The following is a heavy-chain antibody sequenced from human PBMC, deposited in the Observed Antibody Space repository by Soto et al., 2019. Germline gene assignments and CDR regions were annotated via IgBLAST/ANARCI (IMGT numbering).Heavy chain of an antibody. D-gene: IGHD2-15*01. CDR2: INAGNGNT. Sequence: QAPGQGLEWMGWINAGNGNTKYSQKFQDRFTITRESSANTACMDMRSLTSEDTAVYLCARGILFFLQAEDGIRYL. CDR3: ARGILFFLQAEDGIRYL. J-gene: IGHJ2*01. V-gene: IGHV1-3*01.